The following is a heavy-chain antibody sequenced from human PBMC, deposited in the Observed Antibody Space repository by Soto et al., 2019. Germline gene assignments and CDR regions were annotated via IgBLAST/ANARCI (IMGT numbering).Heavy chain of an antibody. CDR3: VRQGIDYLHGLVDV. Sequence: QVQLQQSGPRLVKPSETLSLTCTVSSGPDRSHNWGWIRQPPGRGLEWIGYVYYPGDTAYNPSLRGRVSISADTSTNDISLTLSSVTAADTAVYYCVRQGIDYLHGLVDVWGQGTTVSVSS. J-gene: IGHJ6*02. CDR2: VYYPGDT. D-gene: IGHD4-17*01. V-gene: IGHV4-59*08. CDR1: SGPDRSHN.